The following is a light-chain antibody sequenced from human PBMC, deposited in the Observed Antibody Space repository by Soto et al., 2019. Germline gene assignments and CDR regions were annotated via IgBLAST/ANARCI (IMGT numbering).Light chain of an antibody. J-gene: IGKJ2*01. CDR1: RSISSTY. CDR2: GAS. V-gene: IGKV3-20*01. CDR3: QQYCGSPPYT. Sequence: EIVLTQSPGTLSLSPGERATLSCRASRSISSTYLAWYQQKPGQAPRLLIYGASSSATGIPDRFSGSGSGTYFTLTISRLESEAFAVYYCQQYCGSPPYTFRQSSKLEIK.